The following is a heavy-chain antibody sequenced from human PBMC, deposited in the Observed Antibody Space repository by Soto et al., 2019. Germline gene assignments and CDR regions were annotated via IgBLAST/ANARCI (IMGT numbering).Heavy chain of an antibody. Sequence: QVQLQESGPGLVKPSQTLSLTCTVSGGSISSGGYYWSWIRQHPGKGLEWIGYIYYSGSTYYNPSPKSRVTISVDTSKNQFALTLSSVTAADTAVYYCATYNIVVVPAASHTYYYYYMDVWGKGTTLTVSS. CDR1: GGSISSGGYY. D-gene: IGHD2-2*01. CDR2: IYYSGST. CDR3: ATYNIVVVPAASHTYYYYYMDV. J-gene: IGHJ6*03. V-gene: IGHV4-31*03.